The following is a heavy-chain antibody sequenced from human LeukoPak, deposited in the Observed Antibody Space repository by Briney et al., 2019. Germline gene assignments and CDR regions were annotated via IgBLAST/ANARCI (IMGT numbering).Heavy chain of an antibody. J-gene: IGHJ4*02. CDR2: ISGSGGST. D-gene: IGHD5-18*01. CDR1: GFTFSGYA. Sequence: GGSLRLSCAASGFTFSGYAMSWVRQAPGKGLEWVSAISGSGGSTYYADSVKGRFTISRDNAKNSLYLQMNSLRAEDTAVYYCARVVEYSYGYREPFDYWGQGTLVTVSS. V-gene: IGHV3-23*01. CDR3: ARVVEYSYGYREPFDY.